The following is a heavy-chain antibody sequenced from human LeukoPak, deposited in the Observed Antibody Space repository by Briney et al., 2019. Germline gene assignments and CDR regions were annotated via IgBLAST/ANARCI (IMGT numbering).Heavy chain of an antibody. CDR3: ASHGDNSELFDY. V-gene: IGHV3-53*01. CDR2: IYSGGST. CDR1: GFTVSRKY. J-gene: IGHJ4*02. Sequence: PGGSLRLSCAASGFTVSRKYMSWVRQAPGKGLEWVSVIYSGGSTYYADSVKGRFTISRDNSKNTLYLQMNSLRAEDTAVYYCASHGDNSELFDYWGQGTLVIVSS. D-gene: IGHD4-23*01.